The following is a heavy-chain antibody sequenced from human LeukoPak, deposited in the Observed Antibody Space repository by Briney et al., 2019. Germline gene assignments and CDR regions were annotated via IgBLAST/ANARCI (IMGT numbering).Heavy chain of an antibody. D-gene: IGHD4-17*01. CDR1: GGSISSYY. CDR2: IYYSGST. Sequence: TSETLSLTCTVSGGSISSYYWSWIRQPPGKGLEWIGYIYYSGSTNYNPSLKSRVTISVDTSKNQFSLKLSSVTAADTAVYCCASGTYGDYVVYWGQGTLVTVSS. CDR3: ASGTYGDYVVY. V-gene: IGHV4-59*12. J-gene: IGHJ4*02.